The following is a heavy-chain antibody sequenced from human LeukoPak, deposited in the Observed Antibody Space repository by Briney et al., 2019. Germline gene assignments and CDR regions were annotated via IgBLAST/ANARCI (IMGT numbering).Heavy chain of an antibody. CDR1: GFTFSSYA. V-gene: IGHV3-23*01. J-gene: IGHJ5*02. CDR2: ISGSGGST. Sequence: GGSLRLSCAASGFTFSSYAMSWVRQAPGKGLEWVSAISGSGGSTYYADSVKGRFTISRDNSKNTLYLQMNSLRAEDTAVYYCAKDQANDFWSLGWFDPWGQGTLVTVSS. D-gene: IGHD3-3*01. CDR3: AKDQANDFWSLGWFDP.